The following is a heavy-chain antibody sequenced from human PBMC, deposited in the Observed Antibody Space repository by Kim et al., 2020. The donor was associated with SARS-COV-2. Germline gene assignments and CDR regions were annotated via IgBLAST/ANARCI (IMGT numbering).Heavy chain of an antibody. CDR1: GFTFSSYA. D-gene: IGHD3-16*02. Sequence: GGSLRLSCAASGFTFSSYAMSWVRQAPGKGLEWVSAISGSGGSTYYADSVKGRFTISRDNSKNTLYLQMNSLRAEDTAVYYCSYASYVWGSYRYAFDIWGQGTMVTVSS. J-gene: IGHJ3*02. V-gene: IGHV3-23*01. CDR2: ISGSGGST. CDR3: SYASYVWGSYRYAFDI.